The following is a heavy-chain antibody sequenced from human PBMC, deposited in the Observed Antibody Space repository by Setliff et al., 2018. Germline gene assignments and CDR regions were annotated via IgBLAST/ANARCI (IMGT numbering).Heavy chain of an antibody. D-gene: IGHD6-13*01. V-gene: IGHV4-59*01. CDR3: AREVTGSSSWFEGAFDI. CDR1: GGSISSYY. J-gene: IGHJ3*02. CDR2: MYYSGIT. Sequence: PSETLSLTCTVSGGSISSYYWSWFRQSPGKGLEWIGYMYYSGITNYNPIPQSRVTVSIDTSNNQFSLKLNSVSTADMAVYYCAREVTGSSSWFEGAFDIWGQGTMVTVSS.